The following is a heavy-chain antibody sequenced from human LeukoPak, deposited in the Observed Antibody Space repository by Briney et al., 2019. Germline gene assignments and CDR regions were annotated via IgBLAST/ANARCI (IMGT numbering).Heavy chain of an antibody. D-gene: IGHD1-26*01. Sequence: QPGGSLRLSCAASGFTFSSYSMNWVRQAPGKGLEWVSYISSSSSTIYYADSVKGRFTISRDNAKNSLYLQMNSLRAEDTAVYYCTLRPVSELLQFDYWGQGTLVTVSS. J-gene: IGHJ4*02. V-gene: IGHV3-48*04. CDR1: GFTFSSYS. CDR2: ISSSSSTI. CDR3: TLRPVSELLQFDY.